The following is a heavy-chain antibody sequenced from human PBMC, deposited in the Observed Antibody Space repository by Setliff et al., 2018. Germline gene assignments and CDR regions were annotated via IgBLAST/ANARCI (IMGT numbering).Heavy chain of an antibody. V-gene: IGHV4-39*01. J-gene: IGHJ4*02. D-gene: IGHD1-26*01. CDR1: GGSISSNSHY. CDR3: ARGLNSESWTFRY. CDR2: IHYSGST. Sequence: SETLSLTCTVSGGSISSNSHYWGWIRQPPGKGLEWIGSIHYSGSTYYNPSLESRVTISVDTSKNQFSLNLNSVTAADTAIYYCARGLNSESWTFRYWSQGILVTVSS.